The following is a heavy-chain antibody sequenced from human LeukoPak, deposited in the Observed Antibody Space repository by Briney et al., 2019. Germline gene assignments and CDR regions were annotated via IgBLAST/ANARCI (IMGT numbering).Heavy chain of an antibody. V-gene: IGHV1-8*02. CDR1: GYTFTTYD. CDR2: MNPNSGNT. J-gene: IGHJ3*01. CDR3: AKDRGGSSELGDAFDV. Sequence: ASVKVSCKASGYTFTTYDINWVRQVTGQGLEWMGWMNPNSGNTAYAQNFQGRVTITSNTSISTAYMDLTSLRSEDTALYYCAKDRGGSSELGDAFDVWGQGTMVRVSS. D-gene: IGHD1-26*01.